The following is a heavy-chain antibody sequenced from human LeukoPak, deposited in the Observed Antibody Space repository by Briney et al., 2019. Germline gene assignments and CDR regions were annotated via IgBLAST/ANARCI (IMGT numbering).Heavy chain of an antibody. V-gene: IGHV4-4*08. Sequence: SETLSLTCSVSGHSLSAYYWSWIRQPPGKGLEWIGYIYRIGNTDYDPSLKSRVTISLDTSKNQLSLNLTSVSAADTAVYYCAGRGQRYFRDWGQGTLVTVSS. CDR1: GHSLSAYY. CDR2: IYRIGNT. J-gene: IGHJ1*01. CDR3: AGRGQRYFRD.